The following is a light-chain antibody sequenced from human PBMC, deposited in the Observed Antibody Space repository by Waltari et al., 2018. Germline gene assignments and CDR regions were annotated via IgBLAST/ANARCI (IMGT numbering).Light chain of an antibody. Sequence: SYALTQPPSVSVAPGETARLTCGGNNIESKSVPWYRQRPGQAPVLGIPYGSARPSGVPARSPACNAGNTASLTISRGEAGDEADYYCQVGDASTDPGVFGTGTGVTVL. CDR1: NIESKS. J-gene: IGLJ1*01. CDR3: QVGDASTDPGV. V-gene: IGLV3-21*01. CDR2: YGS.